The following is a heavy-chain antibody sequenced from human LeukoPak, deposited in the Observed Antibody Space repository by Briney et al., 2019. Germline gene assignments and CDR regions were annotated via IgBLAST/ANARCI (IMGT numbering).Heavy chain of an antibody. V-gene: IGHV4-61*08. CDR2: IYYSGST. CDR1: GGYIITSGHY. Sequence: SETLSLTCTVSGGYIITSGHYWGWIRQPPGKGLEWIGYIYYSGSTNYNPSLKSRVTISVDTSKNQFSLKLSSVTAADTAVYYCARVPNSSGWVPFDYWGQGTLVTVSS. D-gene: IGHD6-19*01. J-gene: IGHJ4*02. CDR3: ARVPNSSGWVPFDY.